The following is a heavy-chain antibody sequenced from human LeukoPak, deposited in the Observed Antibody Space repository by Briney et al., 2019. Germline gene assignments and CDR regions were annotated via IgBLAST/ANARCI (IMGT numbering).Heavy chain of an antibody. V-gene: IGHV1-69*01. Sequence: SVKVSCKASGGTFSSYAISWVRQAPGQGLEWMGGIIPISGTANYAQKFQGRVTITADESTSTAYMELSSLRSEDTAVYYCALVGAHKVLSGDYWGQGTLVTVSS. CDR1: GGTFSSYA. CDR3: ALVGAHKVLSGDY. D-gene: IGHD1-26*01. J-gene: IGHJ4*02. CDR2: IIPISGTA.